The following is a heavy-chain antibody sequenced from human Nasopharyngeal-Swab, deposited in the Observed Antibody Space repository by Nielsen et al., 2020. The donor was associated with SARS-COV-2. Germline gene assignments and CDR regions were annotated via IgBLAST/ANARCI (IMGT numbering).Heavy chain of an antibody. CDR2: ISGSGGST. J-gene: IGHJ4*02. CDR3: AKASVDYSSSGSYSDY. V-gene: IGHV3-23*01. CDR1: GITFSNYA. Sequence: ESLKISCAASGITFSNYAMSWVRQAPGKGLEWVSAISGSGGSTYYADSVKGRFTLSRDNSKNTLYLQMNSLRVEDTAVYYCAKASVDYSSSGSYSDYWGQGTLVTVSS. D-gene: IGHD3-10*01.